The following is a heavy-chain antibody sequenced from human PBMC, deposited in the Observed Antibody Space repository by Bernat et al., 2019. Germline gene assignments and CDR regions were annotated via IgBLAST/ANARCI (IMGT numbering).Heavy chain of an antibody. Sequence: QVQLVQSGAEVKKPGASVKVSCKASGYSFTNYGISWVRQAPGQGLEWMGWISAYNGNTNYAQRLQGRVTMTTDTSTTTAYMELRSLRSDDTAVYYCARGGEHWLDWKKLNFDYWGQGTLVTVSS. CDR3: ARGGEHWLDWKKLNFDY. CDR2: ISAYNGNT. CDR1: GYSFTNYG. D-gene: IGHD1/OR15-1a*01. J-gene: IGHJ4*02. V-gene: IGHV1-18*04.